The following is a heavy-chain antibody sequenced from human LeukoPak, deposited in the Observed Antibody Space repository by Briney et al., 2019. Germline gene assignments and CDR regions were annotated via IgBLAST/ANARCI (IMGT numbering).Heavy chain of an antibody. Sequence: ASVKVSCKASGYTFTNSYMHWVRQAPGQGLEWMGIINPSGGSTSYAQKFQGRVTMTRDTSISTAYMELNRLISDDTAVYYCARAAKWELLKGGLDSWGQGTLVTVSS. CDR1: GYTFTNSY. J-gene: IGHJ4*02. D-gene: IGHD1-26*01. V-gene: IGHV1-46*01. CDR2: INPSGGST. CDR3: ARAAKWELLKGGLDS.